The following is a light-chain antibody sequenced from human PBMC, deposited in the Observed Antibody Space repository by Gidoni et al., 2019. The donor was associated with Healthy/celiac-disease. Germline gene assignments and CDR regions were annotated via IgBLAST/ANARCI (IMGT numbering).Light chain of an antibody. V-gene: IGKV1-39*01. CDR1: KSISSY. J-gene: IGKJ4*01. Sequence: NQMTQSTSSLSASVGDRVPITCRASKSISSYLNLYQQKPGKDPKLLIYASSRLQRGVPSRFSGSGSWTVFTLTISILHPEEFAAYYCHHRNSCALTFGGGTKVEIK. CDR3: HHRNSCALT. CDR2: ASS.